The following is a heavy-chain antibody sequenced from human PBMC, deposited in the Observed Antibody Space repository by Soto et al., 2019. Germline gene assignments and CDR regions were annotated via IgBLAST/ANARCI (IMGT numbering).Heavy chain of an antibody. CDR1: GYTFTGYY. D-gene: IGHD4-17*01. CDR3: ARGPRTTVTTHYYYYGMDV. J-gene: IGHJ6*02. Sequence: GASVKVSCKASGYTFTGYYMHWVRQAPGQGLEWMGWINPNSGGTNYAQKFQGWVTMTRDTSISTAYMELSRLRSDDTAVYYCARGPRTTVTTHYYYYGMDVWGQGTTVTVSS. CDR2: INPNSGGT. V-gene: IGHV1-2*04.